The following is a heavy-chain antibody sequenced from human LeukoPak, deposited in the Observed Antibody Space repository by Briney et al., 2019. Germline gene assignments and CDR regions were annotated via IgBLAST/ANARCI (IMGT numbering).Heavy chain of an antibody. V-gene: IGHV3-74*01. D-gene: IGHD6-13*01. Sequence: PGGSLRLSCAASGFTFSDYWMHWVRQAPGKGLVWVSRIDKGGSYSTYADSVRGRFTISRDNAKNTLYLQMNSLRGEDTAVYYCAREKGSSSYAFDIWGQGTMATVSS. CDR2: IDKGGSYS. CDR1: GFTFSDYW. CDR3: AREKGSSSYAFDI. J-gene: IGHJ3*02.